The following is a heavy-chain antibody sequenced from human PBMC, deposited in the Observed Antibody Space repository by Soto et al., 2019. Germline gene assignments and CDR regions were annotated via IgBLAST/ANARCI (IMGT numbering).Heavy chain of an antibody. D-gene: IGHD6-6*01. Sequence: EVQLVESGGGLVQPGRSLRLSCTASGFSFGDYAMSWFRQAPGKGLEWVGFIRSKPYGGTTEYAASVKGRFTISRDDSKSIAYLQMNSRKTEDTAVYYCPTRHSSSSDYWGQGTLVTVSS. V-gene: IGHV3-49*03. CDR3: PTRHSSSSDY. CDR1: GFSFGDYA. CDR2: IRSKPYGGTT. J-gene: IGHJ4*02.